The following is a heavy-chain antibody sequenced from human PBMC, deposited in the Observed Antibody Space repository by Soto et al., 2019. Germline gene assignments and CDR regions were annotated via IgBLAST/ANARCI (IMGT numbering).Heavy chain of an antibody. V-gene: IGHV1-18*04. Sequence: QIQLVQSGPEVKKPGASMKVSCKAYDFSFTSHGVSWVRQAPGQGLEWMGWISLYNGNTNYAQQFQGRVTMTTDTSTSTAYMELRSQRSDDTAMYFCAIYHLELFRFDYWAQGTLVTVSS. CDR2: ISLYNGNT. D-gene: IGHD1-7*01. CDR1: DFSFTSHG. J-gene: IGHJ4*02. CDR3: AIYHLELFRFDY.